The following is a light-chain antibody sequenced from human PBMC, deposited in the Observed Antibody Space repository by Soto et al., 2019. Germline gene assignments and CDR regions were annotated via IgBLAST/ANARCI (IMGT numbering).Light chain of an antibody. J-gene: IGKJ3*01. CDR1: QTVGDY. CDR3: EERSNWPPGNT. Sequence: EIVLTQSPATLSLSPGDRATLSCRASQTVGDYLAWYQQKPGQAPRLLIYDASKRATGSPARFSGSGSGTDFTLTITSLEPEDFAVDDCEERSNWPPGNTFGPATTVEIK. V-gene: IGKV3-11*01. CDR2: DAS.